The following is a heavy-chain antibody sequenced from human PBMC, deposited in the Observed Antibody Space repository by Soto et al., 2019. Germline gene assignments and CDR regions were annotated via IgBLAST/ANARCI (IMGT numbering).Heavy chain of an antibody. J-gene: IGHJ5*02. D-gene: IGHD1-26*01. V-gene: IGHV4-39*01. CDR1: GGSISSSSYY. CDR3: ARQSPDYLGSVGWFDP. Sequence: SETLSLTCTVSGGSISSSSYYWVWIRQPPXKGLEWIGSIYYSGTTYYNPSLKSRVTISVDTSKNQFSLKLRSVTAADTAVYYCARQSPDYLGSVGWFDPWGQGTLVTVSS. CDR2: IYYSGTT.